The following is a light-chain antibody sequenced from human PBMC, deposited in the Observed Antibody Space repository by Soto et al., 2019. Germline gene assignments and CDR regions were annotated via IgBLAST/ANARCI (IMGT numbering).Light chain of an antibody. CDR1: QDIGVY. CDR3: QKYNSAPLT. J-gene: IGKJ4*01. Sequence: DIQMTQSPSSLSASLGDRVTITCRASQDIGVYLAWFQQKPGKVPKLLIYAASTLQSGVPSRFSGSGYGTDFTLTISSLQTEDFATYYGQKYNSAPLTVGGGTQVEIK. V-gene: IGKV1-27*01. CDR2: AAS.